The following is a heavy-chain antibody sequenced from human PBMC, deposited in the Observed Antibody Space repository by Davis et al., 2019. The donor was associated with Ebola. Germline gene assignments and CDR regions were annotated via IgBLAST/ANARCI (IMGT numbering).Heavy chain of an antibody. CDR1: GYTFSSYG. Sequence: SVKVSCKASGYTFSSYGISWVRQAPGQGLEWMGWIIPMFGTPNYAQKFQGRVTITADESTSTAHMELSSLRSEDTAVYYCACRIADRRAVGRYFDLWGRGTLVTVSS. CDR2: IIPMFGTP. V-gene: IGHV1-69*13. D-gene: IGHD6-6*01. J-gene: IGHJ2*01. CDR3: ACRIADRRAVGRYFDL.